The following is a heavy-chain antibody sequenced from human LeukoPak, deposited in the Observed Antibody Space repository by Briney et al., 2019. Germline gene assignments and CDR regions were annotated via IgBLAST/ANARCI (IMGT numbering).Heavy chain of an antibody. D-gene: IGHD4/OR15-4a*01. Sequence: GGSLRLSCVASGFIFRNYAMSWVRQAPGERLEWVSGISDNGGGTFYADSVKGRFTISRDNSKNMLYLQMNSLRAEDTAVYYCAKESGALGAPLYDYWGQGILVTGSS. CDR2: ISDNGGGT. CDR3: AKESGALGAPLYDY. CDR1: GFIFRNYA. V-gene: IGHV3-23*01. J-gene: IGHJ4*02.